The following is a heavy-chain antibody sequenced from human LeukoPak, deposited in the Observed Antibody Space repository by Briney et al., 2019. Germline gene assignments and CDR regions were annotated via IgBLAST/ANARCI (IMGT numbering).Heavy chain of an antibody. V-gene: IGHV4-59*01. CDR2: IYYSGST. CDR3: ARGLASGDYDFWSGYYPYYYYYYYMDV. J-gene: IGHJ6*03. CDR1: GGSISSYY. D-gene: IGHD3-3*01. Sequence: SETLSLTCTVSGGSISSYYWSWIRQPPGKGLEWIGYIYYSGSTNYNPSLKSRVTISVDTSKNQFSLKLSSVTAADTAVYYCARGLASGDYDFWSGYYPYYYYYYYMDVWGKGTTVTVSS.